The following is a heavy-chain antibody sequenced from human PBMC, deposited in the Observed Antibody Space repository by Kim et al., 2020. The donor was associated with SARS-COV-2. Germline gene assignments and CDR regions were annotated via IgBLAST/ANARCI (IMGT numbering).Heavy chain of an antibody. V-gene: IGHV4-61*01. D-gene: IGHD6-13*01. J-gene: IGHJ4*02. CDR2: IYYDGTI. CDR3: AREDRSTWRLFDY. CDR1: GGSVTSGRYY. Sequence: SETLSLTCTVSGGSVTSGRYYWSWIRQPPGKGLEWIGYIYYDGTINYNPSLKSRLTILIDTSKNQFSLNLSSVTAADTAVYLCAREDRSTWRLFDYWGQGTLVTVSS.